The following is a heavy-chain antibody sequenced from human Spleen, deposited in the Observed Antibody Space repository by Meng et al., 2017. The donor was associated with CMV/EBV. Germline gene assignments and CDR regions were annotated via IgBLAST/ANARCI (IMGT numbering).Heavy chain of an antibody. CDR3: ARPRRYCDSSNCYTHYYFDY. CDR2: VNSDGINT. V-gene: IGHV3-74*01. CDR1: GFAFSNYW. J-gene: IGHJ4*02. Sequence: GGSLRLSCAASGFAFSNYWMHWVRQAPGKGLVWVSRVNSDGINTTYADSVKGRFTISRDNAKSTLYLQMNSLRAEDTAVYYCARPRRYCDSSNCYTHYYFDYWGQGTLVTVS. D-gene: IGHD2-2*02.